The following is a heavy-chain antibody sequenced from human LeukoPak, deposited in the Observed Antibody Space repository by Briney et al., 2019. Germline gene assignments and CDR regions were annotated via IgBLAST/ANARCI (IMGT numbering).Heavy chain of an antibody. CDR3: ARRSGYSRTFDY. J-gene: IGHJ4*02. CDR1: GYSFTNYW. D-gene: IGHD3-22*01. Sequence: GESLKISCQGSGYSFTNYWIGWVRQMPGKGLEWMGIIYPDDSDTTYRPSFQGQVTISADKSISTAYLQWSRLKASDTAMYYCARRSGYSRTFDYWGREPWSPSPQ. CDR2: IYPDDSDT. V-gene: IGHV5-51*01.